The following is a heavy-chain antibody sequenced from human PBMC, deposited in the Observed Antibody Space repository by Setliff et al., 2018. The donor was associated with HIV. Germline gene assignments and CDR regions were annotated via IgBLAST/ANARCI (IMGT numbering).Heavy chain of an antibody. J-gene: IGHJ6*03. Sequence: SETLSLTCTVTGGSISSNNFYWGWIRQPPGKGLEWIGTIYSSGDSFYDPSLKSRVTISVDTSKNQFSLKLSSVTAADTAVYYCARDRYTWNYGKNYMDVWGKGTTVTVSS. D-gene: IGHD1-7*01. V-gene: IGHV4-39*07. CDR1: GGSISSNNFY. CDR2: IYSSGDS. CDR3: ARDRYTWNYGKNYMDV.